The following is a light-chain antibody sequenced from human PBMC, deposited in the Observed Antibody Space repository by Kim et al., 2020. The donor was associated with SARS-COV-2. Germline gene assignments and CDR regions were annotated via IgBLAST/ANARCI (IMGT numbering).Light chain of an antibody. CDR1: QSVSSY. J-gene: IGKJ1*01. CDR2: DAS. CDR3: QQRSNWLWT. Sequence: EIVLTQSPATLSLSPGERATLSCRASQSVSSYLAWYQQKPGQAPRLLIYDASNRATGIPARFSGSGSGTDFTLTISSLEPEDFAAYYCQQRSNWLWTFGQGTKVDIK. V-gene: IGKV3-11*01.